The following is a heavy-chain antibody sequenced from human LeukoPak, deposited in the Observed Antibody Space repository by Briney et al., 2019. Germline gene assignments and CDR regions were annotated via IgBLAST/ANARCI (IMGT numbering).Heavy chain of an antibody. Sequence: SETLSLTCTVSGGPISSYYWSWIRQPPGKGLEWIGYIYYSGCTNYNPSLKSRVTISVDTSKNQFSLKLSSVTAADTAVYYCARGARLYGMDVWGQGTTVTVSS. D-gene: IGHD6-25*01. V-gene: IGHV4-59*01. CDR2: IYYSGCT. J-gene: IGHJ6*02. CDR3: ARGARLYGMDV. CDR1: GGPISSYY.